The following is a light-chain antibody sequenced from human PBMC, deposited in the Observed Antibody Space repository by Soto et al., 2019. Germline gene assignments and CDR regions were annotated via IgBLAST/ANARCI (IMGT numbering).Light chain of an antibody. Sequence: EIVMTQSPATLSVSPGERATLSCRASQSVSSNLAWYQLKPGQPPRLLIYDASNRATDVPARFSGSGSGTDFTLTISSLEPEDFAVYYCQQRVNWPPITFGQGTRLEIK. V-gene: IGKV3-11*01. CDR1: QSVSSN. CDR2: DAS. CDR3: QQRVNWPPIT. J-gene: IGKJ5*01.